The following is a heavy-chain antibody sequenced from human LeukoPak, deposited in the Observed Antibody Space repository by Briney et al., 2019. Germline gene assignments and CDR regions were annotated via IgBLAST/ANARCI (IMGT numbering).Heavy chain of an antibody. CDR1: GGSFSGYY. CDR2: INHSGST. D-gene: IGHD2-2*01. Sequence: SETLSLTCAVYGGSFSGYYWSWIRQPPGKGLEWIGEINHSGSTNCNPSLKSRVTISVDTSKNQFSLKLSSVTAADTAVYYCARACSSTSCYDYWGQGTLVTVSS. CDR3: ARACSSTSCYDY. V-gene: IGHV4-34*01. J-gene: IGHJ4*02.